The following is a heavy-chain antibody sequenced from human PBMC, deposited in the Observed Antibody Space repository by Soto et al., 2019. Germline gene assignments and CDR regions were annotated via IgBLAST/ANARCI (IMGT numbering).Heavy chain of an antibody. CDR1: GGTFSSYA. V-gene: IGHV1-69*06. D-gene: IGHD3-3*01. CDR3: ARIPAIFGVVIIRGAFDI. Sequence: GASVKVSCKASGGTFSSYAISWVLQAPGQGLEWMGGIIPIFGTANYAQKFQGRVTITADKSTSTAYMELSSLRSEDTAVYYCARIPAIFGVVIIRGAFDIWGQGTMVTVSS. J-gene: IGHJ3*02. CDR2: IIPIFGTA.